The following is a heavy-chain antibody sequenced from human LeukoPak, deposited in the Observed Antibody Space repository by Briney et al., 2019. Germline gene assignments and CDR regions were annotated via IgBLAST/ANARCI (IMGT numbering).Heavy chain of an antibody. CDR1: GFTFSSYA. V-gene: IGHV3-23*01. Sequence: GGSLRLSCAASGFTFSSYAMSWVRQAPGKGLEWVSAISGSGGSTYYADSVKGRFTISRDNSKNTLYLQMNSLRAEDTAVYYCXXXSWESTNQDFDCWGQGTLVTVSS. J-gene: IGHJ4*02. D-gene: IGHD5/OR15-5a*01. CDR3: XXXSWESTNQDFDC. CDR2: ISGSGGST.